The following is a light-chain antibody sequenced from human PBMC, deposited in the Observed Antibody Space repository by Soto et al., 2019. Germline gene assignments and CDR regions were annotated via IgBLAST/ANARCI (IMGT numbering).Light chain of an antibody. J-gene: IGLJ1*01. CDR2: EVS. CDR1: SSDVGSYHR. V-gene: IGLV2-18*02. CDR3: SSYTSSSTFV. Sequence: QSALTQPPSVSGSPGQSVSISCTGTSSDVGSYHRVSWYQQSPGTAPKLMIDEVSNRPSGVPDRFSGSKSGNTASLTISGLQAEDEADYYCSSYTSSSTFVFGTGTKLTVL.